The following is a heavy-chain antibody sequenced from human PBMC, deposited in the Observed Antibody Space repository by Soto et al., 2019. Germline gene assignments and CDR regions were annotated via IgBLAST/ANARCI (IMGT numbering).Heavy chain of an antibody. CDR3: ASGRMVRGLSWFDP. Sequence: SETLSLTCTVSGGSISSSSYYWGWIRQPPGKGLEWIGSIYYSGSTYYNPSLKSRVTISVDTSKNQFSLKLSSVTAADTAVYYCASGRMVRGLSWFDPWGQGTLVTVSS. J-gene: IGHJ5*02. V-gene: IGHV4-39*01. D-gene: IGHD3-10*01. CDR1: GGSISSSSYY. CDR2: IYYSGST.